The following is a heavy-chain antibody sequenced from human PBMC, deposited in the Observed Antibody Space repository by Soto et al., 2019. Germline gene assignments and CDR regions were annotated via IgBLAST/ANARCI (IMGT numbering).Heavy chain of an antibody. CDR1: GYTFTNYW. D-gene: IGHD5-12*01. J-gene: IGHJ4*02. V-gene: IGHV5-51*01. CDR2: IYPGDSGT. CDR3: TNSGWTGGVDY. Sequence: PGESLKISCKAYGYTFTNYWIGWVRQMPGKGLEWMGNIYPGDSGTKYSPSFQGQVTISADKSINTVYLQWSSLKASDTAMYYCTNSGWTGGVDYWGLGTLVTVSS.